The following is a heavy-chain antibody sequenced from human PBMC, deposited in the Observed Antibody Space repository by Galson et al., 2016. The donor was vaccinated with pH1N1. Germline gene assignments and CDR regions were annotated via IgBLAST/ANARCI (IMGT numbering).Heavy chain of an antibody. CDR1: GFTFSSYW. D-gene: IGHD3-16*01. CDR3: AREGAYLDTYYYYYGMDV. Sequence: SLRLSCAASGFTFSSYWMTWVRQAPGKGLEWVANIKQDGTEKYYVDSVKGRFNISRDNAKSSLYLQMNSLRAEDTAVYYCAREGAYLDTYYYYYGMDVWGQGTTVTVSS. CDR2: IKQDGTEK. V-gene: IGHV3-7*01. J-gene: IGHJ6*02.